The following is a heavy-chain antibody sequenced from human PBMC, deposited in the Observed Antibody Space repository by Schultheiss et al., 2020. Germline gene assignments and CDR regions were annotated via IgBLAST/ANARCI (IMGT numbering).Heavy chain of an antibody. CDR1: GFTFSNAW. Sequence: GGSLRLSCAASGFTFSNAWMNWVRQASGKGLEWVGRIKSKTDGGTTDYAAPVKGRFTISRDDSKNTLYLQMNSLRAEDTAVYYCAKRAVAYYDSSGYYWPPRGWYFDLWGRGTLVTSPQ. CDR2: IKSKTDGGTT. V-gene: IGHV3-15*07. D-gene: IGHD3-22*01. CDR3: AKRAVAYYDSSGYYWPPRGWYFDL. J-gene: IGHJ2*01.